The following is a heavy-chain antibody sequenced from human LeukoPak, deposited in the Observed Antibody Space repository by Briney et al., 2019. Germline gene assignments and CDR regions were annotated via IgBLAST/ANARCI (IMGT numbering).Heavy chain of an antibody. V-gene: IGHV1-69*04. Sequence: SVKVSCKASGGTFSSYAISWVRQAPGQGLEWMGRIIPILGIANYAQKLQGRVTITADKSTSTAYMGLSSLRSEDTAVYYCARDRGSSWYDAFDIWGQGTMVTVSS. J-gene: IGHJ3*02. CDR2: IIPILGIA. D-gene: IGHD6-13*01. CDR1: GGTFSSYA. CDR3: ARDRGSSWYDAFDI.